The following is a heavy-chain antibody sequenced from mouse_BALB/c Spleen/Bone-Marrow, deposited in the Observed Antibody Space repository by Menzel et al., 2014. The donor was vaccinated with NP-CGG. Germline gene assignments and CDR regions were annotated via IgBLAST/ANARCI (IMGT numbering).Heavy chain of an antibody. CDR1: WFSFTDNY. Sequence: EVKVVESRGGLVQPVGSLRLSCASSWFSFTDNYMTWVRRPPGKALAGSAFIRNKANGYTTKYSASVKVRFTISTDNSQSILYLQMNPLRAEDSATYYCARDSDWFAYWGQGTLVTVSS. V-gene: IGHV7-3*02. J-gene: IGHJ3*01. CDR3: ARDSDWFAY. CDR2: IRNKANGYTT.